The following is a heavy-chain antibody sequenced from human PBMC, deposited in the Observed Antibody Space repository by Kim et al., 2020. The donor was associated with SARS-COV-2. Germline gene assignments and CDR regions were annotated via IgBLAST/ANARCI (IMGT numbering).Heavy chain of an antibody. J-gene: IGHJ4*02. CDR1: GGSISSGGYY. D-gene: IGHD2-2*02. Sequence: SETLSLTCTVSGGSISSGGYYWSWIRQHPGKGLEWIGYIYYSGSTYYNPSLKSRVTISVDTSKNQFSLKLSSVTAADTAVYYCARDSSYCSSTSCYRVSFDYWGQGTLVTVSS. CDR3: ARDSSYCSSTSCYRVSFDY. CDR2: IYYSGST. V-gene: IGHV4-31*03.